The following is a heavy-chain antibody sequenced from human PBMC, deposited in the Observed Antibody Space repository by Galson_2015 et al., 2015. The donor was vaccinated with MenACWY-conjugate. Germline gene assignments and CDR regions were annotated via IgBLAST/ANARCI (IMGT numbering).Heavy chain of an antibody. D-gene: IGHD4-17*01. Sequence: SLRLSCAASGFTFNSYSMNWVRQAPGKGLEWVSYISSTTTIYYADSVKGRFTISRDNAKNSLYLQMNSVTDEDTAVYYCARNKYGDYVFDYWGQGTLVTVSS. CDR1: GFTFNSYS. J-gene: IGHJ4*02. CDR3: ARNKYGDYVFDY. CDR2: ISSTTTI. V-gene: IGHV3-48*02.